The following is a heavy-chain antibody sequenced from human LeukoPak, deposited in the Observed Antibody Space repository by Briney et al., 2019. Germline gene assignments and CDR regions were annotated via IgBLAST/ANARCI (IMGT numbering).Heavy chain of an antibody. D-gene: IGHD3-22*01. CDR3: ARISYDSSGYFDY. J-gene: IGHJ4*02. V-gene: IGHV3-74*01. CDR1: GFTFNSYW. CDR2: ITSGGTNT. Sequence: GGSLRLSCAASGFTFNSYWMHWVRLVPGKGPVWVSHITSGGTNTNYAESVKGRFTISRDNAKNTLYLQMNSLGAEDTAMYYCARISYDSSGYFDYWGQGTLVTVSS.